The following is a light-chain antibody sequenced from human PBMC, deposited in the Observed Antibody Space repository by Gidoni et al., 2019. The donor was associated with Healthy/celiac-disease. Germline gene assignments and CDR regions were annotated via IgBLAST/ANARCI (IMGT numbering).Light chain of an antibody. J-gene: IGKJ4*01. V-gene: IGKV3-15*01. CDR1: QSVSSN. CDR2: GAS. CDR3: QQYNNWHLT. Sequence: EIVMTQSPATLSVSPGERATLSCRASQSVSSNLAWYQQKPGQAPRLLIYGASTRATIIPARFRGSGSGTEFTLTISSLQSEDFAVYYCQQYNNWHLTFGGGTKVEIK.